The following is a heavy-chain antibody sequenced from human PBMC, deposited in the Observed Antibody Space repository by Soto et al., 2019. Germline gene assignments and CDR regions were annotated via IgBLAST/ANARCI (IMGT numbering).Heavy chain of an antibody. V-gene: IGHV4-30-4*02. CDR1: GAFISDADSY. D-gene: IGHD2-21*01. CDR2: IAYSGDT. Sequence: SDTLSRTSVVSGAFISDADSYGLWLRKPPGKGLEWIGYIAYSGDTYYNPSLRRRVTISADRSENKFSLTLKSVTAADTAVYFCARDFVRSAIGPWGQGTSVTVLL. CDR3: ARDFVRSAIGP. J-gene: IGHJ5*02.